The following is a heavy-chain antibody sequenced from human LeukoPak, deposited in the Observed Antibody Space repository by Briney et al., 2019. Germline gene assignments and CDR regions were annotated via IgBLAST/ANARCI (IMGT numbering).Heavy chain of an antibody. Sequence: WASVKVSCKASGGTLSSYAISWVRQAPGQGLEWMGGIIPIFGTANYAQKFQGRVTITADESTSTAYMELSSLRSEDTAVYYCARDLDIVVVVAAGFDYWGQGTLVTVSS. CDR1: GGTLSSYA. J-gene: IGHJ4*02. CDR2: IIPIFGTA. CDR3: ARDLDIVVVVAAGFDY. D-gene: IGHD2-15*01. V-gene: IGHV1-69*13.